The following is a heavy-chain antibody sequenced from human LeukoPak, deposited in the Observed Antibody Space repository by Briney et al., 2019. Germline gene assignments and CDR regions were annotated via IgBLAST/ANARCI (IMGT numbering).Heavy chain of an antibody. Sequence: PGGSLRLSCAASGFTFSSYAMSWVRQAPGMRLEWVSAISGSGVSTYYADSVKGRFTISRDNSNNTLNLQMNSLRAVDTAVYYCAKSVGWGGYDAFDSWGQGTMVTVSS. V-gene: IGHV3-23*01. CDR1: GFTFSSYA. CDR3: AKSVGWGGYDAFDS. CDR2: ISGSGVST. J-gene: IGHJ3*02. D-gene: IGHD3-16*01.